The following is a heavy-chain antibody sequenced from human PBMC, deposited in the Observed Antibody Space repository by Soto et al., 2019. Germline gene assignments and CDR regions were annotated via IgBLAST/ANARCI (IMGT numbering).Heavy chain of an antibody. V-gene: IGHV3-30*18. CDR1: GFTFSSYG. Sequence: GGSLRLSCAASGFTFSSYGMHWVRQAPGKGLEWVAVISYDGSNKYYADSVKGRFTISRDNSKNTLYLQMNSLRAEDTAVYYSAKDRQGPTGNYYYGMDVWGQGTTVTVSS. CDR2: ISYDGSNK. CDR3: AKDRQGPTGNYYYGMDV. J-gene: IGHJ6*02. D-gene: IGHD6-13*01.